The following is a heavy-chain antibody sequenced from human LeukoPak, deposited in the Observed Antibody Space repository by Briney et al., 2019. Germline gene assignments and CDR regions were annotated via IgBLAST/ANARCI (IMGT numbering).Heavy chain of an antibody. CDR1: GVSISSGGYY. J-gene: IGHJ4*02. CDR2: IYYSGST. CDR3: ARHDYGDTPPDY. V-gene: IGHV4-31*03. D-gene: IGHD4/OR15-4a*01. Sequence: SETLSLTCTVSGVSISSGGYYWSWIRQHPGKGLEWIGYIYYSGSTYYNPSLKSRVTISVDTSKNQFSLKLSSVTAADTAVYYCARHDYGDTPPDYWGQGTLVIVSS.